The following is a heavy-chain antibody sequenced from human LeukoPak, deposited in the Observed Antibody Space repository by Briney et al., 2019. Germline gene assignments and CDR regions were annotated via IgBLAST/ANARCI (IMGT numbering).Heavy chain of an antibody. V-gene: IGHV1-46*01. D-gene: IGHD1-26*01. Sequence: ASVKVSCKASGYTFTSYYMHWVRQAPGQGLEWMGIINPSGGSTSYAQKFQGRVTMTRDMSTSTVYMELSSLRPEDTAVYYCARGADSGSYHRDYFDYWGQGTLVTVSS. CDR1: GYTFTSYY. CDR2: INPSGGST. J-gene: IGHJ4*02. CDR3: ARGADSGSYHRDYFDY.